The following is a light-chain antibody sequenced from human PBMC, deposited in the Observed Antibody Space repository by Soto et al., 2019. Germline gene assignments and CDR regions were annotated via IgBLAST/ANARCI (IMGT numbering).Light chain of an antibody. J-gene: IGKJ1*01. CDR1: QSISSY. CDR3: QQSYSTRET. CDR2: AAS. V-gene: IGKV1-39*01. Sequence: DIQMTQSPSSLSASVGDRVTITCRASQSISSYLNWYQQKPGKAPKLLIYAASSLQSGVPSRFSGSGSGTDFTLTISSLQPEDFATYYCQQSYSTRETFGPGTKVEIK.